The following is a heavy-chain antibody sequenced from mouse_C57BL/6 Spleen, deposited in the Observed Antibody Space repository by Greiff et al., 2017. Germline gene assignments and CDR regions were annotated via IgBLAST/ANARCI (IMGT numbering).Heavy chain of an antibody. Sequence: VQLQQSGPELVKPGASVKISCKASGYAFSSSWMNWVKQRPGKGLEWIGRIYPGDGDTNYNGKFKGKATLTADKSSSTAYMQLSSLTSEDSAVHFCARGRGYYYAMDYWGQGTSVTVSS. V-gene: IGHV1-82*01. J-gene: IGHJ4*01. CDR1: GYAFSSSW. CDR3: ARGRGYYYAMDY. CDR2: IYPGDGDT.